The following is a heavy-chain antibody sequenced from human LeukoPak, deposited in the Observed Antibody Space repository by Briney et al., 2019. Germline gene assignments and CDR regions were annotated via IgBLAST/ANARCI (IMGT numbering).Heavy chain of an antibody. CDR2: IRSKGYGGTI. CDR3: IRGPYYMDV. CDR1: GFRFSDYW. J-gene: IGHJ6*03. Sequence: GGSLRLSCVGSGFRFSDYWMNWVRQAPGKGLEWVGFIRSKGYGGTIEYAASVKGRFTISRDDSKSIAYLQMNSLKTEDTAVYYCIRGPYYMDVWGKGTTVTVSS. D-gene: IGHD3-10*01. V-gene: IGHV3-49*04.